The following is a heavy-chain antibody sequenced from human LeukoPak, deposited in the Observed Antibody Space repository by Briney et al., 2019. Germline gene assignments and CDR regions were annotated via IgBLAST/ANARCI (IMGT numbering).Heavy chain of an antibody. CDR1: GYTLTGYY. J-gene: IGHJ4*02. D-gene: IGHD2-15*01. CDR3: ARAHPQYCSGGSCYRGTFDY. Sequence: ASVKVSCKASGYTLTGYYMHWVRQAPGQGLEWTGSINPNSGGTNYAQKFQGWVTMTRDTSISTAYMELSRLRSDDTAVYYCARAHPQYCSGGSCYRGTFDYWGQGTLVTVSS. V-gene: IGHV1-2*04. CDR2: INPNSGGT.